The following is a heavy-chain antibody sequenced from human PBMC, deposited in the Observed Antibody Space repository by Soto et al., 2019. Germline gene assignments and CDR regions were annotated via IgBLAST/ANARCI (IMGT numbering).Heavy chain of an antibody. Sequence: QVQLVQSGAEVKKPGASVKVSCKASGYTFTSYYMHWVRQAPGQGLEWMGIINPSGGSTSYAQKFTGRVTMTRDTSTSTVYMELSSLSSEDTAVYYWARVYPSDTRYGYVGNNWFDPWGQGTLVTVSS. J-gene: IGHJ5*02. CDR2: INPSGGST. D-gene: IGHD5-18*01. V-gene: IGHV1-46*03. CDR1: GYTFTSYY. CDR3: ARVYPSDTRYGYVGNNWFDP.